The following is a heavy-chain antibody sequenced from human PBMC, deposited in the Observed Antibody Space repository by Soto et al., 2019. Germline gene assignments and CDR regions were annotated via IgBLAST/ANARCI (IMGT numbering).Heavy chain of an antibody. D-gene: IGHD2-8*01. CDR2: IKQDGSEK. V-gene: IGHV3-7*01. CDR3: ASNIVLMVYAPDY. J-gene: IGHJ4*02. Sequence: GGSLRLSCAASGFTFSSYWMSWVRQAPGKGLEWVANIKQDGSEKYYVDSVKGRFTISRDNAKNSLYLQMNSLRAEDTAVYYCASNIVLMVYAPDYWGQGTLVTVSS. CDR1: GFTFSSYW.